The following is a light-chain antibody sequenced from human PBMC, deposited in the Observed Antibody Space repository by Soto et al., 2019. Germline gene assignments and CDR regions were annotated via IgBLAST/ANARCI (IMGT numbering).Light chain of an antibody. CDR1: TSDVGRYKF. CDR3: SSSTDTDTLVI. CDR2: EVS. Sequence: QSVLTQPASVSGSPGQSNTISCTGTTSDVGRYKFVSWYQQHPGKAPKLLIYEVSNRPSGVSSRFSGSKSGNTASLTISGLQTEDEASYYCSSSTDTDTLVIFGGGTKLTVL. V-gene: IGLV2-14*01. J-gene: IGLJ2*01.